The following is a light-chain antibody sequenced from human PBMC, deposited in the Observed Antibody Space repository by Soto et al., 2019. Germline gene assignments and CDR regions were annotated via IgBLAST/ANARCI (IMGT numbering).Light chain of an antibody. V-gene: IGKV1-39*01. CDR1: QSISRY. J-gene: IGKJ1*01. Sequence: DIQMTQSPSSLSASIGDTVTITCRASQSISRYLNWYQQKPGKAPKLLIYGASSLQSGVPSRFSGSGSGTDFTLTISCLQSEDFATYYCQQYYSYPQTFGQGTKVDI. CDR2: GAS. CDR3: QQYYSYPQT.